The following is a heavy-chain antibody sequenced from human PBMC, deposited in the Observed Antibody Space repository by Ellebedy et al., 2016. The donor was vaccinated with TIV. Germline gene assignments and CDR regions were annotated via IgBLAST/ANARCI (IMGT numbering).Heavy chain of an antibody. D-gene: IGHD3-10*01. CDR3: ARGGAYYHRYFDD. Sequence: SVKVSCKASGGTFNSHAISWVRQAPGQGLEWMGGITGMFRTVNYAQKFQGRVTITADEFMTTAYMELSSLRSEDTAEYYCARGGAYYHRYFDDWGQGTLVTVSS. V-gene: IGHV1-69*13. J-gene: IGHJ4*02. CDR2: ITGMFRTV. CDR1: GGTFNSHA.